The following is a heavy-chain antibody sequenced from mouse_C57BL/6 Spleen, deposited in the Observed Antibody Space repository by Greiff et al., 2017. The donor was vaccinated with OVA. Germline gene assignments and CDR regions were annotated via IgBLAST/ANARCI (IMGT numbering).Heavy chain of an antibody. Sequence: QVQLKQPGAELVRPGTSVKLSCKASGYTFTSYWMHWVKQRPGQGLEWIGVIDPSDSYTNYNQKFKGKATLTVDTSSSTAYMQLSSLTSEDSAVYYCARYFYYGSLYYAMDYWGQGTSVTVSS. J-gene: IGHJ4*01. V-gene: IGHV1-59*01. CDR2: IDPSDSYT. CDR3: ARYFYYGSLYYAMDY. D-gene: IGHD1-1*01. CDR1: GYTFTSYW.